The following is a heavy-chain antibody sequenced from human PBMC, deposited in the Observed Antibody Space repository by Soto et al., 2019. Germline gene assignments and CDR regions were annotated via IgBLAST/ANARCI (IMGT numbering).Heavy chain of an antibody. D-gene: IGHD3-16*01. V-gene: IGHV3-21*01. CDR1: KLTFNTYA. Sequence: GRSMTLSCAASKLTFNTYAMTGARQAPGKGLEWVSSIDASSTHIYYADSVKGRFTISRDNGKSSLYLQMDSLRAEDTALYYCVRQQYDFLVDPLSQGTLVTVSS. CDR3: VRQQYDFLVDP. CDR2: IDASSTHI. J-gene: IGHJ5*02.